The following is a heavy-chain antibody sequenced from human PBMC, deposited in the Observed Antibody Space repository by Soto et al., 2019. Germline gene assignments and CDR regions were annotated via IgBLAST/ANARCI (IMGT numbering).Heavy chain of an antibody. Sequence: QVQLVQSGAEVKKPGSSVKVSCKASGGTFNPYTIGWVRQVPGQGLEWMGGIMPLYAKPTYAQPFLGRLTIAADEHTSTVYMELSSLRSEDTALYYCASLNNWSSGDGRIDVWGRGTAVSVSS. V-gene: IGHV1-69*01. D-gene: IGHD1-26*01. J-gene: IGHJ6*02. CDR1: GGTFNPYT. CDR2: IMPLYAKP. CDR3: ASLNNWSSGDGRIDV.